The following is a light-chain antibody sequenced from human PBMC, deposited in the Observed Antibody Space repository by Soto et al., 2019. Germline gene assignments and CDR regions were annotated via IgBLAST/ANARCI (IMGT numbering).Light chain of an antibody. CDR1: QDISNY. V-gene: IGKV1-33*01. CDR3: QQYDNLPF. Sequence: DIQMTQPPSSLSASVGDRVTITCQASQDISNYLNWYQQKPGKAPKLLIYDASNLETGVPSRFSGSGSGTDFTFTISSLQPEDIATYYCQQYDNLPFFGQGTKLEIK. CDR2: DAS. J-gene: IGKJ2*01.